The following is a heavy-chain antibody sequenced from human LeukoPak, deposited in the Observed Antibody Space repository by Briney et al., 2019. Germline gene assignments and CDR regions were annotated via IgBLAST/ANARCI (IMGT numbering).Heavy chain of an antibody. J-gene: IGHJ4*02. D-gene: IGHD6-19*01. CDR1: GFTFRSYW. CDR3: ARAPLYSSGWYTLGY. V-gene: IGHV3-74*01. CDR2: INSDGSSI. Sequence: PGGSLRLSCAASGFTFRSYWMHWVRQGPGKGLVWVSRINSDGSSINYADSVKGRFTIPRDNAKNTLYLQMNSLRAEDTAVYYCARAPLYSSGWYTLGYWGQGTLVTVSS.